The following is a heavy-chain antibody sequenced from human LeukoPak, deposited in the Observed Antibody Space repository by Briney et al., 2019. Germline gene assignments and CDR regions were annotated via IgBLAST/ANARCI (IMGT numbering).Heavy chain of an antibody. J-gene: IGHJ4*02. D-gene: IGHD3-22*01. CDR3: ARLYDSSGYYYFDY. V-gene: IGHV5-51*01. Sequence: GESLKISCKGSGYSFTTYWIGWVRQMPGKGLEWMGIIYPSDSDTRYSPSFQGQVTISADKSIRAAYLQWSSLKASDTAMYYCARLYDSSGYYYFDYWGQGTLLTVSS. CDR1: GYSFTTYW. CDR2: IYPSDSDT.